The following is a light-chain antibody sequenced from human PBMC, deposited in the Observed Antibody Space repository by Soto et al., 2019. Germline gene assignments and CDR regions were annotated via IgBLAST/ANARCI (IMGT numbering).Light chain of an antibody. CDR1: QSVSSSY. Sequence: EIVLTQSPGTLFWSPGERATLSCRASQSVSSSYLAWYQQKPGQAPRLLIYGASSRATGIPDRFSGSGSGTDFTLTISRLEPEDFAVYYCQHYGSSSWTFGQGTKVEVK. CDR2: GAS. V-gene: IGKV3-20*01. J-gene: IGKJ1*01. CDR3: QHYGSSSWT.